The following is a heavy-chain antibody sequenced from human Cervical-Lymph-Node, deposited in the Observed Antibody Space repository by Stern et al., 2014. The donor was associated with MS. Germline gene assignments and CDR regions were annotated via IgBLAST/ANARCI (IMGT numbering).Heavy chain of an antibody. Sequence: EVQLVESGGGLVKPGGSLRLSCAASGVTFSAYSMNWVRQAPGKGLEWVASISSGVSYIYYADSLKGRFTISRANAKNSLYLQMNSLRAEDTAVYYCARGRGGNYRYYFDYWGQGTLVTVSS. CDR1: GVTFSAYS. CDR3: ARGRGGNYRYYFDY. J-gene: IGHJ4*02. CDR2: ISSGVSYI. V-gene: IGHV3-21*01. D-gene: IGHD4-23*01.